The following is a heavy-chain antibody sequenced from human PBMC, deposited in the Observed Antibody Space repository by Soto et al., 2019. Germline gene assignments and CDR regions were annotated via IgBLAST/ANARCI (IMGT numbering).Heavy chain of an antibody. CDR2: IYYSGST. CDR3: ARNRRVAAAGPGYFDY. D-gene: IGHD6-13*01. CDR1: GGSISSGGYY. V-gene: IGHV4-31*03. J-gene: IGHJ4*02. Sequence: SETLSLTCTVSGGSISSGGYYWSWIRQHPGNGLEWIGYIYYSGSTYYNPSLKSRVTISVDTSKNQFSLKLSSVTAADTAVYYCARNRRVAAAGPGYFDYWGQGTLVTVS.